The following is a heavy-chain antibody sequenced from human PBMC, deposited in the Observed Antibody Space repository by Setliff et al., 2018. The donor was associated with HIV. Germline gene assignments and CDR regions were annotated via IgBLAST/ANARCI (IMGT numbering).Heavy chain of an antibody. V-gene: IGHV4-61*09. J-gene: IGHJ4*02. CDR2: IHTTGSI. CDR1: GGSIRTGNYY. Sequence: SETLSLTCTVSGGSIRTGNYYWNWIRQPAGKGLEWIGHIHTTGSITYNPSLRSRVTISLDTSKNQVSLSLASVTAADTAVYYCARDGGGSGWSLGEFDFWGQGALVTVSS. CDR3: ARDGGGSGWSLGEFDF. D-gene: IGHD6-19*01.